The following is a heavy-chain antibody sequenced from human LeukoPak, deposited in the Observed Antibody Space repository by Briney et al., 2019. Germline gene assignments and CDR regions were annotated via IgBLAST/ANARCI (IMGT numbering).Heavy chain of an antibody. V-gene: IGHV5-51*01. Sequence: PGGSLRLSCKGSGYSFTSYWIGWVRQMPGKGLEWMGIIYPGDSDTRYSPSFQGQVTISADKSISTAYLQWSSLKALDTAMYYCARHAYYYGSGSYRDYWGQGTLVTVSS. D-gene: IGHD3-10*01. CDR1: GYSFTSYW. CDR2: IYPGDSDT. J-gene: IGHJ4*02. CDR3: ARHAYYYGSGSYRDY.